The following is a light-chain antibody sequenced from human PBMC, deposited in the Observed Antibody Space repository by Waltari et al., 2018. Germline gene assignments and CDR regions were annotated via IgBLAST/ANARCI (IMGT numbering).Light chain of an antibody. CDR1: ESISDW. V-gene: IGKV1-5*01. J-gene: IGKJ1*01. CDR3: QQYYTYSAGV. Sequence: DIQLTQSPSTLSASVGERVTITCRASESISDWLAWYQQKPGKAPKLLIDDASTLQSGVPSRFSGSGSGKEFTLTIASLQPDDSATYYCQQYYTYSAGVFGQGTKVEIQ. CDR2: DAS.